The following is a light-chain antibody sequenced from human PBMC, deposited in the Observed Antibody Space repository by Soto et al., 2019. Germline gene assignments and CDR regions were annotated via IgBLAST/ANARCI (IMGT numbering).Light chain of an antibody. V-gene: IGLV2-8*01. J-gene: IGLJ1*01. CDR3: SSFAGSVFYV. Sequence: QSVLTQPPSASGSPGQSVTISCTGTSSDVGGYNYVSWYQQHPGKAPKLMIYEVNKRPSGVPDRFSGSKSGNTASLTVSGLQAEDEAAYFCSSFAGSVFYVFGTGTKVTVL. CDR2: EVN. CDR1: SSDVGGYNY.